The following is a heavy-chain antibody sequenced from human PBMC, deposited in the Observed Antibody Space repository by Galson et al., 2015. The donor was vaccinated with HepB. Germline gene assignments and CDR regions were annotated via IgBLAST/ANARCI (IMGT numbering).Heavy chain of an antibody. V-gene: IGHV2-70*04. D-gene: IGHD3-22*01. CDR3: ARMIYDSSGYHFDY. CDR2: RDWDDDK. CDR1: GVSFSISGRR. J-gene: IGHJ4*02. Sequence: PSLVKPTQPLTLPCTFSGVSFSISGRRVSWVRQPPGKALEWLARRDWDDDKLYSTSLKTRVTISKDTSKNQGVLTMTNMDPVDTATYYCARMIYDSSGYHFDYWGQGILVTVSS.